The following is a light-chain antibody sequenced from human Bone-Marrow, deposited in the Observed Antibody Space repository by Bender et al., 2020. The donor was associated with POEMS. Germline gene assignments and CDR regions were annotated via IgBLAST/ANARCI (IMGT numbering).Light chain of an antibody. CDR2: EVT. CDR3: SSYAGSGTWV. CDR1: SGDVGNYNV. V-gene: IGLV2-23*02. J-gene: IGLJ3*02. Sequence: QSALTQPASVSGSPGQSITISCTRTSGDVGNYNVVSWYQQHPGKAPKLVIYEVTKRPAGVSNRFSGSKSGNTASLTVSGLQAEDEAHYYCSSYAGSGTWVFGGGTKLTVL.